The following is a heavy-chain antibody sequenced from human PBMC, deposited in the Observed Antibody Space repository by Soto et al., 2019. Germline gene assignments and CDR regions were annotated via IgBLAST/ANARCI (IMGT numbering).Heavy chain of an antibody. Sequence: VSGPTLVNPTQTLTLTCTFSGFSLSTSGMCVSWIRQPPGKALEWLALIDWDDDKYYSTSLKTRLTISKDTSKNQVVLTMTNMDPVDTATYYCARIRSGYSSTNGFDYWGQGTQVTVSS. CDR2: IDWDDDK. V-gene: IGHV2-70*01. J-gene: IGHJ4*02. CDR1: GFSLSTSGMC. D-gene: IGHD6-13*01. CDR3: ARIRSGYSSTNGFDY.